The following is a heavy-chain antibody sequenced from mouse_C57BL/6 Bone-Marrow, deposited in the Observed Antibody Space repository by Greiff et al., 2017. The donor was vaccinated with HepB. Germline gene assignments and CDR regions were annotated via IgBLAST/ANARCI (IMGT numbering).Heavy chain of an antibody. CDR1: GYTFTSYW. CDR2: IDPSDSYT. CDR3: ARTSITTVVANGDFDY. D-gene: IGHD1-1*01. Sequence: QVQLQQPGAELVMPGASVKLSCKASGYTFTSYWMHWVKQRPGQGLAWIGEIDPSDSYTNYNQKFKGKSTLTVDKSSSTAYMQLSSLTSEDSAFYYCARTSITTVVANGDFDYWGQGTTLTVSS. V-gene: IGHV1-69*01. J-gene: IGHJ2*01.